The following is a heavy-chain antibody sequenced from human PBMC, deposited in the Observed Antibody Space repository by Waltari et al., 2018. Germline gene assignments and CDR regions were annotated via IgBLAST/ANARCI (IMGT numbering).Heavy chain of an antibody. CDR2: IIPIFGTA. CDR1: TFSSYA. Sequence: TFSSYAISWVRQAPGQGLEWMGGIIPIFGTANYAQKFQGRVTITADKSTSTAYMELSSLGSEDTAVYYCAREGALPGNDYSNSDAFDIWGQGTMVTVSS. D-gene: IGHD4-4*01. J-gene: IGHJ3*02. V-gene: IGHV1-69*06. CDR3: AREGALPGNDYSNSDAFDI.